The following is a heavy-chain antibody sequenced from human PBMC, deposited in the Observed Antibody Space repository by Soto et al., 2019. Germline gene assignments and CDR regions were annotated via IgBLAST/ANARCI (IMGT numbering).Heavy chain of an antibody. CDR2: IIPIVGTA. V-gene: IGHV1-69*13. CDR1: GGTFSSYA. Sequence: SVKVSCKASGGTFSSYAISRVRQAAGQVLGWMGGIIPIVGTANYAQKCQGGVTITADESTRTAYMELSRLRSEAKAVYYCARGETYYDYVWGSYRYSNFDYWGQGALVTVSS. D-gene: IGHD3-16*02. J-gene: IGHJ4*02. CDR3: ARGETYYDYVWGSYRYSNFDY.